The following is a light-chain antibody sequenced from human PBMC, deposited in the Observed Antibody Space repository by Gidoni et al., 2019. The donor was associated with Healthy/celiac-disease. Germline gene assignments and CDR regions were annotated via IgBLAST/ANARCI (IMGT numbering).Light chain of an antibody. J-gene: IGKJ1*01. V-gene: IGKV3-11*01. CDR2: DAS. CDR1: QSVSSY. Sequence: EIVLTQSPATLSLSPGELATLSCRASQSVSSYLAWYQQKPGKAPRILRYDASSRATGIPARFSGSGSGTDFTLTISSLEPEDFAVYYCQQRSNWPPTWTFGQGNKVEI. CDR3: QQRSNWPPTWT.